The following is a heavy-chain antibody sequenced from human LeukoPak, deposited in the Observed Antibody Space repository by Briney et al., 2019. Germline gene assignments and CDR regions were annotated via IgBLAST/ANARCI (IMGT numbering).Heavy chain of an antibody. CDR3: ASLDLRYCSGGSCGSY. V-gene: IGHV3-23*01. J-gene: IGHJ4*02. CDR1: GFTFSSYA. D-gene: IGHD2-15*01. CDR2: ISGSGGST. Sequence: GGSLRLSCAASGFTFSSYAMSWVRQAPGKGLEWVSAISGSGGSTYYADSVKGRFTISRDNSKNTLYLQMNSLRAEDTAVYYCASLDLRYCSGGSCGSYWGQGTLVTVSS.